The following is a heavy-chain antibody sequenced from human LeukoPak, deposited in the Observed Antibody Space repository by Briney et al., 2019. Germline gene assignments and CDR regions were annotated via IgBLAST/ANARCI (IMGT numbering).Heavy chain of an antibody. CDR3: ASLDYGDSKDDY. CDR1: GFTFSSYE. CDR2: ISSSGSTI. D-gene: IGHD4-17*01. V-gene: IGHV3-48*03. Sequence: GGSLRLSCAASGFTFSSYEMNWVRQAPGKGLEWVSYISSSGSTIYYADSVKGRFTISRDNAKNSLYLQMNSLRAEDMAVYYCASLDYGDSKDDYWGQGTLVTVSS. J-gene: IGHJ4*02.